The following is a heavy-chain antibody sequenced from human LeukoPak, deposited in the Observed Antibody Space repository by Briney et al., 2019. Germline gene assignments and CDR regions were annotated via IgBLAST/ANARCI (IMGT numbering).Heavy chain of an antibody. CDR1: GGSFSGYY. D-gene: IGHD6-13*01. Sequence: SETLSLTCAVYGGSFSGYYWSWIRQPPGKGLEWIGEINHSGSTNYNPSLKSRVTISVDTSKNQFSLKLSSVTAADTAVYYCARRIADSYYYYYYMDVWGKGTTVIVSS. V-gene: IGHV4-34*01. CDR2: INHSGST. J-gene: IGHJ6*03. CDR3: ARRIADSYYYYYYMDV.